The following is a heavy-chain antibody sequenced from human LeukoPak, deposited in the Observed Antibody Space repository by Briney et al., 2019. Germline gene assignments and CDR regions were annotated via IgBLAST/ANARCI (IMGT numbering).Heavy chain of an antibody. CDR2: ISYDGDNK. Sequence: GGSLRLSCAASGFTSSSYAMHWVRQVPGKGLEWVAVISYDGDNKYYADSVKGRFTISRDNSKNTLYLQMNSLRAEDTAVYYCARGPSRVGYYYGMDVWGKGTTVTVSS. CDR1: GFTSSSYA. J-gene: IGHJ6*04. CDR3: ARGPSRVGYYYGMDV. D-gene: IGHD5-24*01. V-gene: IGHV3-30*04.